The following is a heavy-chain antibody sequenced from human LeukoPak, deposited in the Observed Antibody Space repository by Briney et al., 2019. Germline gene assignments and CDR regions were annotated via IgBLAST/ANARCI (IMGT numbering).Heavy chain of an antibody. Sequence: ASVKVSCKASGYTFTGYYMHWVRQAPGQGLERMGWINPNSGGTNYAQKFQGRVTMTRDTSISTAYMELSRLRSDDTAVYYCAGDCDGDYVIDYWGQGTLVTVSS. CDR1: GYTFTGYY. D-gene: IGHD4-17*01. J-gene: IGHJ4*02. CDR3: AGDCDGDYVIDY. CDR2: INPNSGGT. V-gene: IGHV1-2*02.